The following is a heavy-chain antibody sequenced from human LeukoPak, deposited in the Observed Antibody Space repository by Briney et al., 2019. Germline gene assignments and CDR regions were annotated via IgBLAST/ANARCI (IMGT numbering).Heavy chain of an antibody. D-gene: IGHD2-15*01. CDR3: ARDVYCSGGSCYWSYGAFDI. CDR2: IIPIFGTA. V-gene: IGHV1-69*13. Sequence: SVKVPCKASGGTFSSYAISWVRQAPGQGLEWMGGIIPIFGTANYAQKFQGRVTITADESTSTAYMELSSLRSEDTAVYYCARDVYCSGGSCYWSYGAFDIWGQGTMVTVSS. CDR1: GGTFSSYA. J-gene: IGHJ3*02.